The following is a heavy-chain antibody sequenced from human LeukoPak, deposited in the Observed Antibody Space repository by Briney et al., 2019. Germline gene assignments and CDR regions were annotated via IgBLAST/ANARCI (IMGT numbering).Heavy chain of an antibody. CDR3: AKDGGEYYDILTGYYPRLYYMDV. D-gene: IGHD3-9*01. CDR2: IRPDGDNK. CDR1: GFTFSSYG. J-gene: IGHJ6*03. V-gene: IGHV3-30*02. Sequence: GGSLRLSCAAPGFTFSSYGMHWVRQAPGKGLEWVAFIRPDGDNKYYADSVKGRFTISRDNSKNTLYLQMNSLRAEDTAVYYCAKDGGEYYDILTGYYPRLYYMDVWGKGTTVTISS.